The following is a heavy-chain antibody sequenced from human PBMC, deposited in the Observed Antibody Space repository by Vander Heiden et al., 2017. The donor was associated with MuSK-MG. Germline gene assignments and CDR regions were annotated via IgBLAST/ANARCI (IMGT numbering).Heavy chain of an antibody. CDR2: IVGSGDTT. J-gene: IGHJ4*02. Sequence: EVPLLESGGGLVQPGGYLRLSCTASGFAFNRYAMTWVRPAPGKGLEWVSAIVGSGDTTDYADSVKGRFTISRDNSKNTLYLQMNSVRAEDAAMYYCARADDSSGYYELPIDYWGQGTLATVSS. CDR3: ARADDSSGYYELPIDY. D-gene: IGHD3-22*01. V-gene: IGHV3-23*01. CDR1: GFAFNRYA.